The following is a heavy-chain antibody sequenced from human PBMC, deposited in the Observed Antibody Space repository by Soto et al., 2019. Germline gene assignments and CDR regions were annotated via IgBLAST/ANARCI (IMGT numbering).Heavy chain of an antibody. V-gene: IGHV1-18*01. Sequence: QGQLLQSGDEVKKPRASVRVSCRASGYDFTSYGISWVRQAPGQGLEWVSWISAYNGKRDTAQKFQGRVTMTVDTSTDTAHMELGDLTSADTAVYYCARGRIVASIHDAFEIWGQGTMVAVSS. CDR3: ARGRIVASIHDAFEI. CDR2: ISAYNGKR. J-gene: IGHJ3*02. CDR1: GYDFTSYG. D-gene: IGHD2-21*01.